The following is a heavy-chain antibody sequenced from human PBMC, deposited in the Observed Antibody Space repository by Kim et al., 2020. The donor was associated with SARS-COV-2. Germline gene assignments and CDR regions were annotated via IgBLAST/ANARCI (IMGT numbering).Heavy chain of an antibody. Sequence: SETLSLTCTVSGGSISSSSYYWGWIRQPPGKGLEWIGSIYYSGSTYYNPSLKSRVTISVDTSKNQFSLKLSSVTAADTAVYYCARQLETDYWGQGTLVTVSS. CDR3: ARQLETDY. CDR2: IYYSGST. V-gene: IGHV4-39*01. J-gene: IGHJ4*02. D-gene: IGHD1-1*01. CDR1: GGSISSSSYY.